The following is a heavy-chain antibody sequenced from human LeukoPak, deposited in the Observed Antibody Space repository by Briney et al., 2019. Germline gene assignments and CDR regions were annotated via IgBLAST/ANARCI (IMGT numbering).Heavy chain of an antibody. CDR1: GFTFSSYA. CDR3: AKGLPSCGGDCYSSYYYYYMDV. D-gene: IGHD2-21*02. J-gene: IGHJ6*03. V-gene: IGHV3-23*01. CDR2: ISGSGGST. Sequence: PGGSLRLSCAASGFTFSSYAMSWVRQAPGKGLEWVSAISGSGGSTYYADSVKGRFTISRDNSKNTLYLQMNSLRAEDTAVYYCAKGLPSCGGDCYSSYYYYYMDVWGKGTTVTVSS.